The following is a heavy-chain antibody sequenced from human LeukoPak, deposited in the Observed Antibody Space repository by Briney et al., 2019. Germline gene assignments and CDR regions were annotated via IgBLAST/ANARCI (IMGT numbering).Heavy chain of an antibody. V-gene: IGHV4-59*11. CDR3: AKGGWLDD. CDR2: ISYIGST. Sequence: SETLSLTCAVSDASFSSHYWTWIRQPPGKGLEWIGYISYIGSTNYNPSLKSRVTISIDTSKNHFSLKLSSVTAADTALYYCAKGGWLDDLGQGALVTVSS. D-gene: IGHD6-19*01. CDR1: DASFSSHY. J-gene: IGHJ4*02.